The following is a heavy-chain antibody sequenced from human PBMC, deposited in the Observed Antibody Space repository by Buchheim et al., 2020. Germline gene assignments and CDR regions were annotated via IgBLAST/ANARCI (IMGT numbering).Heavy chain of an antibody. Sequence: QVQLQESGPGLVKPSGTLSLTCAISGGSISSSLWWSWVRQSPGKGLEWIGEFSSGGRTNYNYNPSLGSRVTGSVDKSKTRFSLNLRSVTAADTAVYFCARGHGAGSSSDWFDPWGPGAL. J-gene: IGHJ5*02. D-gene: IGHD3-10*01. V-gene: IGHV4-4*02. CDR3: ARGHGAGSSSDWFDP. CDR1: GGSISSSLW. CDR2: FSSGGRTNY.